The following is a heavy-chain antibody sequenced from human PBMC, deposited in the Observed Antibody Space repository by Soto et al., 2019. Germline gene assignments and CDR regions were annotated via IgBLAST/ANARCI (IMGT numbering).Heavy chain of an antibody. Sequence: ASVKVPCQATGYTLTSYGIRWGRQAPGQGLDWMGLINPTGGSTVYAQKFQGRVTLTRDTSTSTVYVELSSLRSDDTAVYFCVRATAARQRDYSYHYYLHIWGKGTTVTVSS. J-gene: IGHJ6*03. CDR2: INPTGGST. D-gene: IGHD6-6*01. V-gene: IGHV1-46*03. CDR3: VRATAARQRDYSYHYYLHI. CDR1: GYTLTSYG.